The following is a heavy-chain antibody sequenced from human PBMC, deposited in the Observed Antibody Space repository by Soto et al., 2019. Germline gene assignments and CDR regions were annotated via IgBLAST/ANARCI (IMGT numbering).Heavy chain of an antibody. D-gene: IGHD2-15*01. CDR1: GYTFTGYY. Sequence: QVQLVQSGAEVKKPAASVKVSCKASGYTFTGYYMHWVRQAPVQGLEWMGWINPNSCGTNYALKVQGWVTMTRDTSISTAYMELRRLRSDDTAVYYCVAGSYYLGRSSLDYWGQGTLVTVSS. CDR3: VAGSYYLGRSSLDY. J-gene: IGHJ4*02. V-gene: IGHV1-2*04. CDR2: INPNSCGT.